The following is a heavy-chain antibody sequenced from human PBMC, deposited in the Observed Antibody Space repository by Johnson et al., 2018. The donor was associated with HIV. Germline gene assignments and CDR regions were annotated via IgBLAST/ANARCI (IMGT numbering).Heavy chain of an antibody. V-gene: IGHV3-30*14. D-gene: IGHD3-22*01. Sequence: QVQLVESGGGVVQPGRSLRLSRAASGFTFSSYAMHWVRQAPGKGLEWVAVISFDGNNKHYADSVKGRFTVSRENAKHSLYLQMNSLRAGDTAVYYCARGAYDSDAFDIWGQGTMVTVSS. J-gene: IGHJ3*02. CDR1: GFTFSSYA. CDR2: ISFDGNNK. CDR3: ARGAYDSDAFDI.